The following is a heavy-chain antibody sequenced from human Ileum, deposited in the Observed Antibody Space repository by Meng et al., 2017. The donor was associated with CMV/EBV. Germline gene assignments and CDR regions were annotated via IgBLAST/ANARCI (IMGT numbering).Heavy chain of an antibody. CDR1: GFTFTNAW. D-gene: IGHD5-12*01. Sequence: GESLKISCIASGFTFTNAWMSWVRQAPGEGLEWIGRIKSKADGGTTDYAAPVKGTFTISRDDSKNTLYLQMNSLKTDDTAVYYCTARGGYSAHDYWGQGTLVTVSS. CDR2: IKSKADGGTT. V-gene: IGHV3-15*01. J-gene: IGHJ4*02. CDR3: TARGGYSAHDY.